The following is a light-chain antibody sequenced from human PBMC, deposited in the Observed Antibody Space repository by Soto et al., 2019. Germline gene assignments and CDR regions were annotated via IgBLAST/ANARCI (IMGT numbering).Light chain of an antibody. J-gene: IGLJ2*01. Sequence: QSALTQPASVSGSPGQSITISCTGTSSDVGGYDYVSWYQQYPGKAPKLMIYHVSNRPSGVSNRFSGSKSGNTASLTISGRQSEEEGAYYCSPFSHSNSLLLFGGGTKVTVL. CDR1: SSDVGGYDY. V-gene: IGLV2-14*03. CDR2: HVS. CDR3: SPFSHSNSLLL.